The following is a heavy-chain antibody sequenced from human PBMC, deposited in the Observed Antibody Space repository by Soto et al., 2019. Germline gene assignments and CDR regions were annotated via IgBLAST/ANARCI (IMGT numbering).Heavy chain of an antibody. CDR1: SGSIRSSGFD. J-gene: IGHJ4*02. CDR3: ARDSNGFNVLSQ. CDR2: IYYSGRT. D-gene: IGHD2-8*01. Sequence: TLSLTGTYPSGSIRSSGFDGTWFRQHPGKGLEWIGYIYYSGRTYYNPSLKSRVTISVDTSKDQFSLKLSSVTAADTAVYYCARDSNGFNVLSQWGQGILVTVS. V-gene: IGHV4-31*03.